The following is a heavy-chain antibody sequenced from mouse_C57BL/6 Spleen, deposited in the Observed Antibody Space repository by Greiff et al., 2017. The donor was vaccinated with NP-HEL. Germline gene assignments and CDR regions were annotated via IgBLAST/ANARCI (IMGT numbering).Heavy chain of an antibody. V-gene: IGHV1-52*01. Sequence: QVQLQQPGAELVRPGSSVKLSCKASGYTFTSYWMHWVKQRPIQGLEWIGNIDPSDSETHYNQKFKDKATLTVDKSSSTAYMQLSSLTSEDSAVYYCTTPPITTVAYFDYWGQGTTLTVSS. CDR1: GYTFTSYW. CDR2: IDPSDSET. D-gene: IGHD1-1*01. J-gene: IGHJ2*01. CDR3: TTPPITTVAYFDY.